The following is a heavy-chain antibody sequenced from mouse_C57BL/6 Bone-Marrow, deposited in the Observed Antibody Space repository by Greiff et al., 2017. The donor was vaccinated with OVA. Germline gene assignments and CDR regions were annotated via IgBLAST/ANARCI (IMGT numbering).Heavy chain of an antibody. D-gene: IGHD1-1*01. CDR1: GFTFSDYY. V-gene: IGHV5-12*01. Sequence: EVQLVESGGGLVQPGGSLKLSCAASGFTFSDYYMYWVRQTPEKRLEWVAYISNGGGSTYYPDTVKGRFTISRDNAKNILYLQMSRLKSEDTATYYCARHEKYGSSHWSFDVWGTVTTVTVSS. CDR3: ARHEKYGSSHWSFDV. CDR2: ISNGGGST. J-gene: IGHJ1*03.